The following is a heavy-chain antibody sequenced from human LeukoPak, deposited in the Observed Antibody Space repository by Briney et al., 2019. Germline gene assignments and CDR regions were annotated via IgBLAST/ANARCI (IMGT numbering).Heavy chain of an antibody. Sequence: SQTLSLTCAVSGGSISSGGYSWSWIRQPPGKGLEWIGYTYHSGSTYYNPSLKSRVTISVDRSKNQFSLKLSSVTAADTAVYYCASRSSAYYGMDVWGQGTTVTVSS. CDR3: ASRSSAYYGMDV. D-gene: IGHD6-6*01. CDR1: GGSISSGGYS. J-gene: IGHJ6*02. CDR2: TYHSGST. V-gene: IGHV4-30-2*01.